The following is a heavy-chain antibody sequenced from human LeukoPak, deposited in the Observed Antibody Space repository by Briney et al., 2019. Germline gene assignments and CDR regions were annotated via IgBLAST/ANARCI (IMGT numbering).Heavy chain of an antibody. J-gene: IGHJ4*02. D-gene: IGHD2-15*01. CDR3: ALDIVVVVAANSIDY. CDR2: ISGSGGST. V-gene: IGHV3-23*01. Sequence: SGGSLRLSCAASGFTFSSYAMRWVRQAPGKGVEWVSAISGSGGSTYYADSVKGGFTISRDNSKNTLYLQMNSLRAEDTAVYYCALDIVVVVAANSIDYWGQGALVTVSS. CDR1: GFTFSSYA.